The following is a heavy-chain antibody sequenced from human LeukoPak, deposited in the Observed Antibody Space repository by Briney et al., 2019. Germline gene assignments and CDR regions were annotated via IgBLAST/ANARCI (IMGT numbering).Heavy chain of an antibody. D-gene: IGHD1-26*01. CDR1: GFTFSSYW. J-gene: IGHJ3*02. Sequence: VGSLRLSCAASGFTFSSYWMSWVRQAPGKGLEWVANIKQDGSEKYFVDSVKGRFTISRDNAKNSLYLQMNSLRAEDTGVYYCARPYSGSAKGTFDIWGQGTMVTVSS. V-gene: IGHV3-7*03. CDR2: IKQDGSEK. CDR3: ARPYSGSAKGTFDI.